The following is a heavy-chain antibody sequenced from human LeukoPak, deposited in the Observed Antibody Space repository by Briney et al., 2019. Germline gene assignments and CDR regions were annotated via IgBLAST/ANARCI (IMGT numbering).Heavy chain of an antibody. J-gene: IGHJ4*02. CDR2: ISSSGSTI. D-gene: IGHD1-26*01. CDR3: ARVNEGATSLGY. Sequence: GGSLRLSCAASGFTFSDYYMGGIRQAPGRGRGWVSYISSSGSTIYYADSVKGRFTISRDNAKNSLYLQMNSLRAEDTAVYYCARVNEGATSLGYWGQGTLVTVSS. V-gene: IGHV3-11*01. CDR1: GFTFSDYY.